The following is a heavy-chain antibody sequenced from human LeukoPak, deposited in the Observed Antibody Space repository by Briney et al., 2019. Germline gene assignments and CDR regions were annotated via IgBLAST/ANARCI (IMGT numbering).Heavy chain of an antibody. CDR1: GFTFTTYS. V-gene: IGHV3-23*01. J-gene: IGHJ4*02. D-gene: IGHD2/OR15-2a*01. CDR3: AKAHYIHFLDY. Sequence: GGSLRLSCAASGFTFTTYSMSWVRQAPGKGLEWVSAIRGSGDITYYADSVKGRFTISRDNSKNTLYLKVNSLRAEDTAVYYCAKAHYIHFLDYWGQGTLVTVSS. CDR2: IRGSGDIT.